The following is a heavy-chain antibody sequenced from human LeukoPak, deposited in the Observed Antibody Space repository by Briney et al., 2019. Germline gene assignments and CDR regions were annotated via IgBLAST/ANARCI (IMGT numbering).Heavy chain of an antibody. CDR3: ASLTRGRVDYFDY. D-gene: IGHD1-14*01. Sequence: GGSLRLSCAASGFTFSSYAMHWVRQAPGKGLEWVAVISYDGSNKYYADSVKGRFTISRDNSKNTLYLQMNSLRAEDTAVYYCASLTRGRVDYFDYWGQGTLVTVSS. V-gene: IGHV3-30*04. CDR2: ISYDGSNK. J-gene: IGHJ4*02. CDR1: GFTFSSYA.